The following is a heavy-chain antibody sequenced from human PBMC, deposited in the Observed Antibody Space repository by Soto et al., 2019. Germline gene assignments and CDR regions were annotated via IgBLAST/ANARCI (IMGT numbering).Heavy chain of an antibody. Sequence: LETQSLTGTVSGGSISSYDWSWIGQPPGKGLEWIGYIYYSGSTNYNPSLKSRVTISVDTSKNQFSLKLSSVTAADTAVYYCARSIVKGGCGEDAFDISGQGTMVTVSS. J-gene: IGHJ3*02. D-gene: IGHD3-10*01. CDR2: IYYSGST. V-gene: IGHV4-59*01. CDR3: ARSIVKGGCGEDAFDI. CDR1: GGSISSYD.